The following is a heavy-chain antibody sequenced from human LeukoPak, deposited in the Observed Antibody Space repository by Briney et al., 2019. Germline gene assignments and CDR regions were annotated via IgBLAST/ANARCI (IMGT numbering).Heavy chain of an antibody. D-gene: IGHD3-9*01. CDR1: DGSISSGSYY. V-gene: IGHV4-61*09. J-gene: IGHJ5*02. Sequence: PSETLSLTCTVSDGSISSGSYYWSWIRQPAGKGLEWIGHIYTSGSTNYNPSLKSRVTISVETSKNQFSLKLSSVTAADTAVYYCARNKYDILTGYFRRNNWFDPWGQGTLVTVSS. CDR3: ARNKYDILTGYFRRNNWFDP. CDR2: IYTSGST.